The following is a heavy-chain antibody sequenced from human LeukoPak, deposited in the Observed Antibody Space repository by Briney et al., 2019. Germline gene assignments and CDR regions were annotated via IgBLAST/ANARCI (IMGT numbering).Heavy chain of an antibody. D-gene: IGHD2-15*01. Sequence: SETLSLTCTVSGGSISDYYWSWIRQPPGKGLEWIGYIYTSGYTDYNPSLKSRVTISVDTSRNQFSLKMNSMTAADTAVYYCARHGSDCNRDRCYSRPLDFWGQGTLVNVSS. CDR2: IYTSGYT. CDR1: GGSISDYY. CDR3: ARHGSDCNRDRCYSRPLDF. V-gene: IGHV4-4*09. J-gene: IGHJ4*02.